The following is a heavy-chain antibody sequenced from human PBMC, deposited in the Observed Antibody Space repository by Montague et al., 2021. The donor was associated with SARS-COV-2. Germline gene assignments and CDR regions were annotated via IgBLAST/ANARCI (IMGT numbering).Heavy chain of an antibody. V-gene: IGHV4-39*01. CDR2: IFYSGST. Sequence: SETRSLTCTVSGSSISSETHYWGWIRQPPGKGLEWIGSIFYSGSTYYNSSLKSQVSISVDTSKNQSSLRLRSVTAADTAVYYCASQPIPVTGSGEFDYWGPGTLVTVSS. J-gene: IGHJ4*02. CDR1: GSSISSETHY. D-gene: IGHD6-19*01. CDR3: ASQPIPVTGSGEFDY.